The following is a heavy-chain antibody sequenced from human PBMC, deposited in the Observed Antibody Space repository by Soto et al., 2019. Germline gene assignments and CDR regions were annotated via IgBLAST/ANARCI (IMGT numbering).Heavy chain of an antibody. D-gene: IGHD6-19*01. CDR3: AKDRGAGSGFDY. J-gene: IGHJ4*02. CDR1: GFTFSSYG. CDR2: ISYDGSKK. Sequence: GGSLRLSCAASGFTFSSYGMHWVRQAPGKGLEWVAVISYDGSKKYCADSVKGRFTISRDNSKNTLYLQMNSLRAEDTAVYYCAKDRGAGSGFDYWGQGTLVTVSS. V-gene: IGHV3-30*18.